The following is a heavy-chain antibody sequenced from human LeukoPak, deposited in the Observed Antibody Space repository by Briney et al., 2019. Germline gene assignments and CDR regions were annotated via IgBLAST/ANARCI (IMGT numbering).Heavy chain of an antibody. CDR3: ARGYGDSIHFDY. D-gene: IGHD4-17*01. Sequence: GGSLRLSCAASGFTFSSYWMSWVRQAPGKGLEWVANIKRDGSEKYYVDSVKGRFTISKDNAKNSLYLQMNSLRAEEAAVYYCARGYGDSIHFDYWGQGTLVTVSS. J-gene: IGHJ4*02. CDR1: GFTFSSYW. CDR2: IKRDGSEK. V-gene: IGHV3-7*04.